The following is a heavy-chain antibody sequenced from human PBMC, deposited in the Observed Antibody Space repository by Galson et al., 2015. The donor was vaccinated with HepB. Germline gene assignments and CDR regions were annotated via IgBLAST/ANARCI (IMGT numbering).Heavy chain of an antibody. CDR1: GGTFSSYA. J-gene: IGHJ4*02. V-gene: IGHV1-3*01. CDR2: INAGNGNT. CDR3: ARAYDFWSGYPSSYFDY. Sequence: SVKVSCKASGGTFSSYAMHWVRQAPGQRLEWMGWINAGNGNTKYSQKFQGRVTITRDTSASTAYMELSSLRSEDTAVYYCARAYDFWSGYPSSYFDYWGQGTLVTVSS. D-gene: IGHD3-3*01.